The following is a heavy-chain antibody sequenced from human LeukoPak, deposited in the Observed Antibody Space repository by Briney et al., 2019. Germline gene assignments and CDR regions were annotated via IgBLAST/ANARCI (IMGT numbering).Heavy chain of an antibody. Sequence: GGSLRLSCAASGFTFNNFAMNWVRQAPGKGLEWVSSVNFRGTTSYYADSVKGRFTISRDNSKNTLFLQMDSLRAEDAAIYYCAKGERGIDYWGQGTLVTVSS. D-gene: IGHD7-27*01. V-gene: IGHV3-23*01. CDR2: VNFRGTTS. CDR3: AKGERGIDY. J-gene: IGHJ4*02. CDR1: GFTFNNFA.